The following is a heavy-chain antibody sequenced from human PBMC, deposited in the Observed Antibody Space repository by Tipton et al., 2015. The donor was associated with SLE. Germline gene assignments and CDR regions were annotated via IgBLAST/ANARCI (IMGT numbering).Heavy chain of an antibody. CDR1: GYSISSGYY. D-gene: IGHD6-19*01. V-gene: IGHV4-38-2*01. J-gene: IGHJ6*03. CDR2: IYHSGST. Sequence: LRLSCAVSGYSISSGYYWGWIRQPPGKGLEWIGSIYHSGSTYYNPSLKSRVTISVDTSKNQFSLKLSSVTAADTAVYYCARGPVYSSFYYYYMDVWGKGTTVTVSS. CDR3: ARGPVYSSFYYYYMDV.